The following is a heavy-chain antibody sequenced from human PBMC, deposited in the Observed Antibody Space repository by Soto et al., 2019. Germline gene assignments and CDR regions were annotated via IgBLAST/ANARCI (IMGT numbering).Heavy chain of an antibody. J-gene: IGHJ4*02. CDR1: EYTFTSYA. Sequence: QVQLVQSGAEVKKPGASVKVSCKASEYTFTSYAMHWVRQAPGQRPEWMGWINAGNGNTKYSQNFQGRVTITRDTSASTAYMELSSLRSEDTAVYYCAREYDSSGYFFDYWGQGTLVTVSS. V-gene: IGHV1-3*01. CDR2: INAGNGNT. CDR3: AREYDSSGYFFDY. D-gene: IGHD3-22*01.